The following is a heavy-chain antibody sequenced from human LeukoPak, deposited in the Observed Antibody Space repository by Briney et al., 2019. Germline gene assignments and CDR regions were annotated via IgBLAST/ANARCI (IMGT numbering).Heavy chain of an antibody. CDR2: ISYSGST. D-gene: IGHD3-10*01. V-gene: IGHV4-39*01. J-gene: IGHJ5*02. CDR1: GGSISSSSYY. Sequence: PSETLSLTCTVSGGSISSSSYYWGWIRHPPGKGLEWIGSISYSGSTYSNPSLKSRVTISGDTSKNQFSLKLSSVTAADTAVYYCARQITMVREPARPWFDPWGQGTLVTVSS. CDR3: ARQITMVREPARPWFDP.